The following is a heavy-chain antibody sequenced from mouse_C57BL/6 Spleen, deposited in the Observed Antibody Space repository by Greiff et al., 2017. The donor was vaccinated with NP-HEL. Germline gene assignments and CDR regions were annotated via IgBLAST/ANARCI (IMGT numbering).Heavy chain of an antibody. CDR3: ARSGNYDFPWFAY. CDR1: GYAFTNYL. D-gene: IGHD2-1*01. J-gene: IGHJ3*01. CDR2: INPGSGGT. V-gene: IGHV1-54*01. Sequence: VQLQQSGAELVRPGTSVKVSCKASGYAFTNYLIEWVKQRPGQGLEWIGVINPGSGGTNYNEKFKGKATLTADKSSSTAYMQLSSLTSEDSAVYFCARSGNYDFPWFAYWGQGTLVTVSA.